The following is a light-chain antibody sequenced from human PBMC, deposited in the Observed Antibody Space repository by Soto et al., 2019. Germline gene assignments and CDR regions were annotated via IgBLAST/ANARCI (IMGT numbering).Light chain of an antibody. V-gene: IGKV1-27*01. CDR3: QKYNSAPLT. Sequence: DIQLTQSPSSLSASVGDRVTITCRASQAISTSLAWYQQKPGELPKLLIIAASTLRSGVPSRFSGSGSGTDFTLTISGLQPEDVANYYCQKYNSAPLTFGGGT. J-gene: IGKJ4*01. CDR1: QAISTS. CDR2: AAS.